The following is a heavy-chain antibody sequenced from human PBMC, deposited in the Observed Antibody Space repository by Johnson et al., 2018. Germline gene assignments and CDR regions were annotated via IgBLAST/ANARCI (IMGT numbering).Heavy chain of an antibody. Sequence: QVQLQESGPGLVKPSETLYLTCTVSGGSISSYYWTWIRQPPGEGLEWIGYIHHSGSSNYSPSLEGRVTISRDNSKNTLYLQMNSLRAADTAVYYCAKPVGIAARPVSYYYGMDVCGQGTTVTVSS. CDR3: AKPVGIAARPVSYYYGMDV. V-gene: IGHV4-59*12. CDR1: GGSISSYY. J-gene: IGHJ6*02. CDR2: IHHSGSS. D-gene: IGHD6-6*01.